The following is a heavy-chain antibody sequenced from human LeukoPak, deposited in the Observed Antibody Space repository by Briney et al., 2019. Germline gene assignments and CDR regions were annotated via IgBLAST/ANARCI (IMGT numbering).Heavy chain of an antibody. J-gene: IGHJ2*01. CDR3: ARPSDMSGTTLHWYFDL. Sequence: GESLKISCKGSGYFFTNYWIAWVRQMPGKGLEWMGTIFPGDPDTRYSPSFQGQVTISADKSTSTTFLQWSSLRASDTATYYCARPSDMSGTTLHWYFDLWGRGTLVTVSS. CDR1: GYFFTNYW. V-gene: IGHV5-51*01. D-gene: IGHD1-7*01. CDR2: IFPGDPDT.